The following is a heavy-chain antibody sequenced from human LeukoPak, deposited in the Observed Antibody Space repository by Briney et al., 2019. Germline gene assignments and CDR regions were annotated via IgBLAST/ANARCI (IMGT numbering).Heavy chain of an antibody. D-gene: IGHD1-1*01. CDR3: AKVGGLGLRSPQRPKLDY. CDR1: GFTFSSYA. Sequence: PGGSLRLSCAASGFTFSSYAMSWVRQAPGKGLEWVSAISGSGGSTYYADSVRGRFTISRDNSKNTLYLQMNSLRAEDTAVYYCAKVGGLGLRSPQRPKLDYWGQGTLVTVSS. V-gene: IGHV3-23*01. J-gene: IGHJ4*02. CDR2: ISGSGGST.